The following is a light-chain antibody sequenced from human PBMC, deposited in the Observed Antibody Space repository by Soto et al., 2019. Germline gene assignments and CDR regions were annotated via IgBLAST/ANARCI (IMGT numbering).Light chain of an antibody. V-gene: IGKV1-5*01. Sequence: DIQMTQSPSTLSASVGDRVTITCRASQSISSWLAWYQQKPGKAPKLLIYDASSLESGVPSRFSGSGSGTEFTLTISSLQPDDFAVYYCQQRSNWPPEVTFGPGTKVDIK. CDR1: QSISSW. J-gene: IGKJ3*01. CDR2: DAS. CDR3: QQRSNWPPEVT.